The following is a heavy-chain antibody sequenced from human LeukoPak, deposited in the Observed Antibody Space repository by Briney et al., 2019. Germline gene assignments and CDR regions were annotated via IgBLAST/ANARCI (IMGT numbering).Heavy chain of an antibody. CDR3: ARSLAAAGPYYYYYYMDV. V-gene: IGHV3-53*01. CDR2: IYSGGST. CDR1: AFTVSSNY. Sequence: GGSLRLSCAASAFTVSSNYMSWVRQAPGKGLEWVSVIYSGGSTYYADSVKGRFTISRDNSKNTLYLQMNSLRAEDTAVYYCARSLAAAGPYYYYYYMDVWGEGTTVTVSS. J-gene: IGHJ6*03. D-gene: IGHD6-13*01.